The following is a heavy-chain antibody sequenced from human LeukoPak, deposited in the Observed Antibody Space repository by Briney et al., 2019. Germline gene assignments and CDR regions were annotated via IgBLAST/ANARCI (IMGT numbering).Heavy chain of an antibody. CDR2: ISWDGSST. D-gene: IGHD3-22*01. CDR1: GFTFDDYT. Sequence: GGSLRLSCAASGFTFDDYTMHWVRQAPGKGLEWVSLISWDGSSTYYADSVKGRFTISRDNSKNSLYLQMNSLRTEDTALYYCAKGDYYDSSGYYPDYWGQGTLVTVSS. CDR3: AKGDYYDSSGYYPDY. J-gene: IGHJ4*02. V-gene: IGHV3-43*01.